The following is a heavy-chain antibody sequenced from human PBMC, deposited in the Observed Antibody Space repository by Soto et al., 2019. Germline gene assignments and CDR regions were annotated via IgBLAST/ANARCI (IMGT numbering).Heavy chain of an antibody. Sequence: QVQLVESGGGVVQPGRSLRLSCAASGFTFSSYAMHWVRQAPGKGLEWVAVISYDGSNKYYADSVKGRFTISRDNSKNTLYLQMNSLRAEDTAVYYCARSSVGEPQFDYWGQGTLVTVSS. J-gene: IGHJ4*02. V-gene: IGHV3-30-3*01. CDR2: ISYDGSNK. D-gene: IGHD3-16*01. CDR1: GFTFSSYA. CDR3: ARSSVGEPQFDY.